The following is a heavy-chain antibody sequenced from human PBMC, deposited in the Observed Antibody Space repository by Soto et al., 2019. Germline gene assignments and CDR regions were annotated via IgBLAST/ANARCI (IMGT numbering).Heavy chain of an antibody. CDR2: TRNKANSYTT. V-gene: IGHV3-72*01. CDR3: ARVRYCSGGSCYKGAFDI. D-gene: IGHD2-15*01. CDR1: GFTFSDHY. Sequence: GGSLRLSCAASGFTFSDHYMDWVRQAPGKGLEWVGRTRNKANSYTTEYAASVKGRFTISRDDSKNSLYLQMNSPKTEDTAVYYCARVRYCSGGSCYKGAFDIWGQGTMVTVSS. J-gene: IGHJ3*02.